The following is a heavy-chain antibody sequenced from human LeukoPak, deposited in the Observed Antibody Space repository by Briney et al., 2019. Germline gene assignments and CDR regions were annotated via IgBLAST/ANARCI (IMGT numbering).Heavy chain of an antibody. J-gene: IGHJ4*02. CDR2: ISGGGGGT. Sequence: GGSLRLSCAASGFTFSSYAMSWVRQAPGKGLEWVSGISGGGGGTYYAESVKGRFTISRDNSKNTLYLQMNSLRAEDTAVYYCAKDPSPFDYWGQGTLVTVSS. CDR1: GFTFSSYA. CDR3: AKDPSPFDY. V-gene: IGHV3-23*01.